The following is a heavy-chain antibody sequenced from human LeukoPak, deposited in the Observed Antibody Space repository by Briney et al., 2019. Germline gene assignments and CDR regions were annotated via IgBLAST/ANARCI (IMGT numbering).Heavy chain of an antibody. D-gene: IGHD3-22*01. CDR3: ARVVDYYDSSGYICLGAFDI. Sequence: PSETLSLTCTVSGYSISSGYYWGWIRQPPGKGLEWIGSIYHSGSTYYNPSLKSRVTISVDTSKNQFSLKLSSVTAADTAVYYCARVVDYYDSSGYICLGAFDIWGQGTMVTVSS. V-gene: IGHV4-38-2*02. J-gene: IGHJ3*02. CDR2: IYHSGST. CDR1: GYSISSGYY.